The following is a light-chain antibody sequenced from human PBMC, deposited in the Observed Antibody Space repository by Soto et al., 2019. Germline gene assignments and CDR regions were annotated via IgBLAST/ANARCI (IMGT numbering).Light chain of an antibody. V-gene: IGKV1-39*01. CDR1: QSINIY. Sequence: LEIPQSPSSLSASVGDRGTITCRASQSINIYLNWYQQKAGEAPELLIYAASSLQSGVPSRFSGSGSGTDFTLTISCLQSEDFATYYCQQYYSYPWTFGQGRKVDIK. J-gene: IGKJ1*01. CDR2: AAS. CDR3: QQYYSYPWT.